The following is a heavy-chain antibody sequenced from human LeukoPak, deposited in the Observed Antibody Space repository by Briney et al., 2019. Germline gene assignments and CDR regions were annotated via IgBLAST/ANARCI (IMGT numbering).Heavy chain of an antibody. Sequence: SETLSLTCAVYGGSFSGYYWSWIRQPPGKGLEWIGEINHSGSTNYNPSLKGRVTISVDTSKNQFSLKLSSVTAADTAVYYCARGHSSPASWFDPWGQGTLVTVSS. CDR2: INHSGST. CDR1: GGSFSGYY. D-gene: IGHD6-13*01. V-gene: IGHV4-34*01. CDR3: ARGHSSPASWFDP. J-gene: IGHJ5*02.